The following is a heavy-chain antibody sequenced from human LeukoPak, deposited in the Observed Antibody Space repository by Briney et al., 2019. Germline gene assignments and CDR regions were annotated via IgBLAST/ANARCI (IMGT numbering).Heavy chain of an antibody. CDR1: GFTFTSSA. D-gene: IGHD4-23*01. J-gene: IGHJ6*02. Sequence: ASVKVSCKASGFTFTSSAVQWVRQARGQRLEWVGWIVVGSGNTNYAQKFQERVTITRDMSTSTAYMELSSLRSEDTAVYYCAAAVTVVTPYYYYGRDVWGQGTTVPSP. CDR3: AAAVTVVTPYYYYGRDV. V-gene: IGHV1-58*01. CDR2: IVVGSGNT.